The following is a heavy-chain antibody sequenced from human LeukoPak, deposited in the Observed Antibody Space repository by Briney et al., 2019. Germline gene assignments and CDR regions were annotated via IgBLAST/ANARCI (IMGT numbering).Heavy chain of an antibody. CDR3: ARGSTYSNYAGHWFDP. Sequence: SRTLSLTCTVSGGSISSGGYYWSWIRQHPGKGLEWIGYIYYSGSTYYNPSLKRRVTKSVDTSKNQFSLKLSSVTAADTAVYYCARGSTYSNYAGHWFDPWGQGTLVTVSS. J-gene: IGHJ5*02. CDR2: IYYSGST. D-gene: IGHD4-11*01. CDR1: GGSISSGGYY. V-gene: IGHV4-31*03.